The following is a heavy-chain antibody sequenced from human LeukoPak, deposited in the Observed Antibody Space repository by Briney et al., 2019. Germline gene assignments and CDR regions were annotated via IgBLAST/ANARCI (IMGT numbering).Heavy chain of an antibody. D-gene: IGHD5-12*01. Sequence: PGGSLRLSCASSRFSLSRYEMHWVRQGPGKRLQWVSAIGTAGDTFYADSVKGRFTISRENAKDSLYLQMNSLSAGDTAVYYCVREGRGRSGTNAYDVWGHGTMVTVST. CDR2: IGTAGDT. CDR3: VREGRGRSGTNAYDV. CDR1: RFSLSRYE. V-gene: IGHV3-13*01. J-gene: IGHJ3*01.